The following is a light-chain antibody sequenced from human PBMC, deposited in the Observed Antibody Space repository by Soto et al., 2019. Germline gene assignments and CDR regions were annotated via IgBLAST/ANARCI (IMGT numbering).Light chain of an antibody. Sequence: DIQMTQSPSSLSASVGDRVTITCRASQSIANYLNWYQQKPGKDPKLLIYTTSSLQSGVPSRFSGSGSGTDFTLTISSLQPEDFATYFCQQSYSFPKTFGQGTKVEI. J-gene: IGKJ1*01. CDR1: QSIANY. CDR3: QQSYSFPKT. V-gene: IGKV1-39*01. CDR2: TTS.